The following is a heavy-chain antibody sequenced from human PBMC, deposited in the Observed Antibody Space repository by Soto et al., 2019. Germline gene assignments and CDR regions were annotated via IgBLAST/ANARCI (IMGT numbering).Heavy chain of an antibody. Sequence: SVQVSCKASGGTFSRYAISWVRQAPGQGLEWMGGIIPIFGTANYAQKFQGRVTITADESTSTAYMELSSLRSEDTAVYYCARGVRSGWYTPLYYYGMDVWGQGTTVTVS. V-gene: IGHV1-69*13. CDR2: IIPIFGTA. D-gene: IGHD6-19*01. CDR1: GGTFSRYA. CDR3: ARGVRSGWYTPLYYYGMDV. J-gene: IGHJ6*02.